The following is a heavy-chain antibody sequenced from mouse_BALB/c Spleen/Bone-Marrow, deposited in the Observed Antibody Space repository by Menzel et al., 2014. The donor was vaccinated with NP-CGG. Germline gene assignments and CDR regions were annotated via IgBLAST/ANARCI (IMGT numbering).Heavy chain of an antibody. CDR1: GYTFTSYV. CDR2: FNPYNDGT. CDR3: ARNYGSSYWYFDV. J-gene: IGHJ1*01. D-gene: IGHD1-1*01. V-gene: IGHV1-14*01. Sequence: VQLQQPGPELVKPGASVKMSCKASGYTFTSYVMHWVKQKPGQGLEWIGYFNPYNDGTKYNEKFKGKATLTSDKSSSTAYMELSSLTFEDSAVYYCARNYGSSYWYFDVWGAGTTVTVSS.